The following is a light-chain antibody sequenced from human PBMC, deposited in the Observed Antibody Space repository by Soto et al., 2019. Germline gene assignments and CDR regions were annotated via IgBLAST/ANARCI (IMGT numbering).Light chain of an antibody. CDR1: QGISTY. V-gene: IGKV1-39*01. J-gene: IGKJ5*01. CDR2: SAS. Sequence: DIQMTQSSSSLSASXXDRVTITCWSSQGISTYLEWYQQKPGQAPKXXIYSASTLQSGVPSRFRGSGSGTDFTLTISSLQPEDFATYYCQQSFSTPITFGQGTRLEIK. CDR3: QQSFSTPIT.